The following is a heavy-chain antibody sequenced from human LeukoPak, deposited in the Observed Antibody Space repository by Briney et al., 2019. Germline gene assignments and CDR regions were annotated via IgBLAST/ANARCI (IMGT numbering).Heavy chain of an antibody. CDR1: GGSISSGGYY. CDR3: VGKVTERHYFDY. D-gene: IGHD2-21*02. Sequence: SETLSLTCTVSGGSISSGGYYWRWIRQHPGKGLEWIGYIYYTGTSYHNPSLRSRVTISVDTSKNQFSLKLSSVTAADTAVYYCVGKVTERHYFDYWGQGTLVTVSS. V-gene: IGHV4-31*03. J-gene: IGHJ4*02. CDR2: IYYTGTS.